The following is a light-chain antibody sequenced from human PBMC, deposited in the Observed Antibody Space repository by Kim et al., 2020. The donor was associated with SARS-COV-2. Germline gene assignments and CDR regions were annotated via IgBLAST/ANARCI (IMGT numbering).Light chain of an antibody. CDR2: EVS. V-gene: IGLV2-8*01. J-gene: IGLJ2*01. CDR3: SSYAGSNNV. Sequence: PGRAVTISCTGASSDVGGYNYVSWYQHHPGKAPKLMIYEVSKRPSGVPDRFSGSKSGNTASLTVSGLQAEDEADYYCSSYAGSNNVFGGGTQLTVL. CDR1: SSDVGGYNY.